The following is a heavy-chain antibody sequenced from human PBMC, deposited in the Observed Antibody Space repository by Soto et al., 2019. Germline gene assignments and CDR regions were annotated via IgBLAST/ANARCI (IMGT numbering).Heavy chain of an antibody. V-gene: IGHV1-69*13. J-gene: IGHJ3*02. CDR2: IIPIFGTA. CDR3: ARGRSRIAETKNDAFDI. D-gene: IGHD6-13*01. CDR1: GGTFSSYA. Sequence: ASVKVSCKASGGTFSSYAISWVRQAPGQGLEWMGGIIPIFGTANYAQKFQGRVTITADESTSTAYMELSSLRSEDTAVYYCARGRSRIAETKNDAFDIWGQGTMVTVSS.